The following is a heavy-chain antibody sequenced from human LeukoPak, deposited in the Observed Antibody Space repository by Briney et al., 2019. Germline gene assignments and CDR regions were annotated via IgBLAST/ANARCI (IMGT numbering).Heavy chain of an antibody. CDR2: ISSSSSYI. J-gene: IGHJ4*02. V-gene: IGHV3-21*01. CDR1: GFTFSSYS. CDR3: ASAPVAGMEAG. Sequence: GGSLRLSCAASGFTFSSYSMNWVRQAPGKGLEWVSSISSSSSYIYYADSVKGRFTISRDNAKNSLYLQMSSLRAEDTAVYYCASAPVAGMEAGWGQGTLVTVSS. D-gene: IGHD6-19*01.